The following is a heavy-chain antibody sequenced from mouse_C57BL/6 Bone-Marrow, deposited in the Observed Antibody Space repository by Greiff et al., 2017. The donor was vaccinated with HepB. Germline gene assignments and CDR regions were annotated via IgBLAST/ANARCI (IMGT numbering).Heavy chain of an antibody. CDR2: ISNGGGST. D-gene: IGHD2-3*01. CDR1: GFTFSDYY. J-gene: IGHJ4*01. V-gene: IGHV5-12*01. CDR3: ARHLYDGYYGKAMDY. Sequence: EVKLMESGGGLVQPGGSLKLSCAASGFTFSDYYMYWVRQTPEKRLEWVAYISNGGGSTYYPDTVKGRFTIARDNAKNTLYLQMSRLKSEDTAMYYCARHLYDGYYGKAMDYWGQGTSVTVSS.